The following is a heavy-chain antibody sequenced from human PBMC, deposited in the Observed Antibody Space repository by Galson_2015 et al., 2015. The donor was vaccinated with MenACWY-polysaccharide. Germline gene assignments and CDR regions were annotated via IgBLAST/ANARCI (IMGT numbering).Heavy chain of an antibody. CDR2: INSDGSST. V-gene: IGHV3-74*01. Sequence: SLRLSCAASGFTFSSYWMHWVRQAPGKGLVWVSRINSDGSSTSYADSVKGRFTISRDNAKNTLYLQMNSLRAEDTAVYYCARSSGWTPATRGMDVWGQGTTVTVSS. D-gene: IGHD6-19*01. CDR3: ARSSGWTPATRGMDV. J-gene: IGHJ6*02. CDR1: GFTFSSYW.